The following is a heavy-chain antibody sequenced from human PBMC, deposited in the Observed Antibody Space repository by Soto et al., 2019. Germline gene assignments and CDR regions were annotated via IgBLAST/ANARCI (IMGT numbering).Heavy chain of an antibody. CDR3: AREVDRALVGSPHYFDY. CDR1: GYTFTSYD. J-gene: IGHJ4*01. CDR2: MNPNSGNT. Sequence: ASVKVSCTASGYTFTSYDINWVRQAPGQGLEWMGWMNPNSGNTGYAQNFQDRVTLSRDNSKNSMYLQMNSLRAEDTAVYYCAREVDRALVGSPHYFDYWGQGTLVTVSS. D-gene: IGHD5-18*01. V-gene: IGHV1-8*01.